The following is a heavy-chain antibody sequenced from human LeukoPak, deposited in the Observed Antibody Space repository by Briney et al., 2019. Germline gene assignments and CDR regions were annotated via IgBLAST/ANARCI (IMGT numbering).Heavy chain of an antibody. V-gene: IGHV3-48*03. J-gene: IGHJ6*04. CDR1: GFTFSSYE. D-gene: IGHD2-15*01. CDR2: ISSTGNTV. CDR3: TKETPQMDV. Sequence: PGGSLRLSCAASGFTFSSYEMNWVRQAPGQGLEWVAYISSTGNTVHYAGSVKGRFTISIDNAKNSLYLQMNRLRAEDTAVYYCTKETPQMDVWGKGTTVIVSS.